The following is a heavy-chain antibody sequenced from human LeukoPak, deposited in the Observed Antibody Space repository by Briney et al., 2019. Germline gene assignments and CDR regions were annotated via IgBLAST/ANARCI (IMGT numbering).Heavy chain of an antibody. V-gene: IGHV3-74*01. Sequence: GGSLRLSCFASGFSFSIYWMHWVRQAPGKGLVWVSRITSDGSTTNYADSVEGRFTISRDNAKNTLYLQMNSLRAEDTAVYYCAKVTYGSGTYGAFDYWGQGTLVTVSS. D-gene: IGHD3-10*01. J-gene: IGHJ4*02. CDR3: AKVTYGSGTYGAFDY. CDR1: GFSFSIYW. CDR2: ITSDGSTT.